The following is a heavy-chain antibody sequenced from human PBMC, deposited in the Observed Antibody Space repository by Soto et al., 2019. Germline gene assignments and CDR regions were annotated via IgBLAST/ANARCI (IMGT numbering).Heavy chain of an antibody. CDR1: GFTFSSYG. Sequence: ESGGGVVQPGRSLRLSCAASGFTFSSYGMHWVRQAPGKGLEWVAVIWYDGSNKYYADSVKGRFTISRDNSKNTLYLQMNSLRAEDTAVYYCARDLQYYYGSGSYYGLADYWGQGTLVTVSS. D-gene: IGHD3-10*01. CDR3: ARDLQYYYGSGSYYGLADY. V-gene: IGHV3-33*01. CDR2: IWYDGSNK. J-gene: IGHJ4*02.